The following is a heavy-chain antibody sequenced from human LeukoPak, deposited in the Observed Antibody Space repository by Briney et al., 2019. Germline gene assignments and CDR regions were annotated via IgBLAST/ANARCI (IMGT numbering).Heavy chain of an antibody. J-gene: IGHJ6*03. V-gene: IGHV3-7*01. CDR3: ARDHRGTYYYYYMDV. Sequence: GGSLRLSCAASGFTFSSYWMSWVRQAPGKGLEWVANIKQDGSKKYYVDSVKGRFTISRDNAKNSLYLQMNSLRAEDTAVYYCARDHRGTYYYYYMDVWGKGTTVTVSS. D-gene: IGHD1-1*01. CDR1: GFTFSSYW. CDR2: IKQDGSKK.